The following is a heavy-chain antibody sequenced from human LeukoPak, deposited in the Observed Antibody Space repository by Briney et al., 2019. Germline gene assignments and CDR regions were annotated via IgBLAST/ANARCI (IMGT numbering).Heavy chain of an antibody. V-gene: IGHV3-23*01. CDR3: AKPAGSHYYDSSGYYFNY. D-gene: IGHD3-22*01. CDR1: GFTFRSYS. J-gene: IGHJ4*02. Sequence: GGSLRLSCAASGFTFRSYSMNWVRQTPGKGLEWVSAISTSGGGAYFTDSVKGRFTISRDNSKNTLYLQMNSLRADDTAVYYCAKPAGSHYYDSSGYYFNYWGQGTLVTVSS. CDR2: ISTSGGGA.